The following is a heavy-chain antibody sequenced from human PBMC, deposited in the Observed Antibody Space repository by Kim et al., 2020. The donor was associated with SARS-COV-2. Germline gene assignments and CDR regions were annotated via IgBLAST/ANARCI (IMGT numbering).Heavy chain of an antibody. Sequence: SETLSLTCTVSGGSISSSSYYWGWIRQPPGKGLEWIGSIYYSGSTYYNPSLKGRVTLSEHTSKNQFSLKLSSVTAADTAVYYCARHVDTAMVTLLDYWGQGTLVTVSS. J-gene: IGHJ4*02. CDR1: GGSISSSSYY. CDR3: ARHVDTAMVTLLDY. D-gene: IGHD5-18*01. V-gene: IGHV4-39*01. CDR2: IYYSGST.